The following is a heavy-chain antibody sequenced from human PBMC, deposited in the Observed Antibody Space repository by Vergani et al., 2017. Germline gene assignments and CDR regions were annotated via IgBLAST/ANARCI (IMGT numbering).Heavy chain of an antibody. CDR1: GGSISSSSYY. Sequence: QLQLQESGPGLVKPSETLSLTCTVSGGSISSSSYYWGWIRQPPGKGLEWIGSIYYSGSTYYNPSLKSRVTISVDTSKNQFPLKLSSVTAADTAVYYCASRYYGSGTYGYWGQGTLVTVSS. CDR3: ASRYYGSGTYGY. CDR2: IYYSGST. V-gene: IGHV4-39*01. D-gene: IGHD3-10*01. J-gene: IGHJ4*02.